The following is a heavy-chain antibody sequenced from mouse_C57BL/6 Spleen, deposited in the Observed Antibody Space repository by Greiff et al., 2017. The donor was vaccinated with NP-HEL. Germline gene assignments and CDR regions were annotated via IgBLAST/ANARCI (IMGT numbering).Heavy chain of an antibody. CDR1: GFTFSDYG. V-gene: IGHV5-17*01. CDR3: ARRSLRGYAMDY. CDR2: ISSGSSTI. J-gene: IGHJ4*01. D-gene: IGHD1-2*01. Sequence: EVMLVESGGGLVKPGGSLKLSCAASGFTFSDYGMHWVRQAPEKGLEWVAYISSGSSTIYYADTVKGRFTISRDNAKNTLFLQMTRLRSEDTAMYYCARRSLRGYAMDYWGQGTSVTVSS.